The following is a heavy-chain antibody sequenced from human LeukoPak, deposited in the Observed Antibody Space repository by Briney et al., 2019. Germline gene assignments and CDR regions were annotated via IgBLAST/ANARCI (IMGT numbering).Heavy chain of an antibody. CDR2: ILQDGTIK. J-gene: IGHJ4*02. CDR3: EREDFGNYYFDF. D-gene: IGHD4-11*01. CDR1: GFTFSRYA. V-gene: IGHV3-30*04. Sequence: PGTSLRLSCAASGFTFSRYAFHWVRQAPGKGLEWGAVILQDGTIKYYADSVKGRFTISRDNSKNTLYLQVHSLSTEDTAVYYCEREDFGNYYFDFWGQGTLVTVSS.